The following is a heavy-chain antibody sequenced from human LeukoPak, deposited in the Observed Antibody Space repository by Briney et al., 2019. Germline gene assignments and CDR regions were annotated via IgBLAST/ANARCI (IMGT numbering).Heavy chain of an antibody. Sequence: SETLSLTCIVSGGSISRGSYYWNWIRQPAGKGLEWMGRVYNSGSTNYNPSLKSRVTISTDMSKNQFSLKLSSVTAADTAVYYCARPPIGYWYFDLWGRGTLVTVSS. CDR2: VYNSGST. J-gene: IGHJ2*01. D-gene: IGHD3-3*01. CDR3: ARPPIGYWYFDL. CDR1: GGSISRGSYY. V-gene: IGHV4-61*02.